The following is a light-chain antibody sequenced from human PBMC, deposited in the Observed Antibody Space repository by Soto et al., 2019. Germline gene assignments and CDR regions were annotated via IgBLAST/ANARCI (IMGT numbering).Light chain of an antibody. Sequence: QSALTQPPSVSGSPGQSVAISCSGTSSDVGSYNRVSWYQQPPGTAPKLMIYDVNNRPSGVPDRFSGSKSGNTASLTISGLQAEDEADYYCSSFTNSNTYVFGIGTKLTVL. CDR1: SSDVGSYNR. CDR3: SSFTNSNTYV. CDR2: DVN. J-gene: IGLJ1*01. V-gene: IGLV2-18*02.